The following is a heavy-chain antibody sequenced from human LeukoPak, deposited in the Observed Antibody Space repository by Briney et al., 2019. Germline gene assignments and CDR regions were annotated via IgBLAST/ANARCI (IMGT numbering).Heavy chain of an antibody. CDR3: ARDRSGAFDI. CDR2: IYTSGST. D-gene: IGHD3-10*01. CDR1: GGSISSGSYY. Sequence: SETLSLTCTVSGGSISSGSYYWSWIRQPAGKGLEWIGRIYTSGSTNYNPSLKSRVTISVDTSQNQFSLKLSSVTAADTAVYYCARDRSGAFDIWGQGTMVTVSS. J-gene: IGHJ3*02. V-gene: IGHV4-61*02.